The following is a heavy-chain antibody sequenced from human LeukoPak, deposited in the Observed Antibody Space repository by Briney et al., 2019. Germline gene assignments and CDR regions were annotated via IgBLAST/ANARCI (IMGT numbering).Heavy chain of an antibody. CDR2: ISDSGGST. J-gene: IGHJ6*02. CDR3: VRGYSFGPYGMDV. V-gene: IGHV3-64D*09. D-gene: IGHD2-15*01. CDR1: GFPFSSYA. Sequence: GGSLRLSCSASGFPFSSYAMHWVRQAPGKGLEYVSAISDSGGSTYYADSVKGRFTISRDNSKNTLYLQMSSLRAEDTAVYFCVRGYSFGPYGMDVWGQGTPVTVP.